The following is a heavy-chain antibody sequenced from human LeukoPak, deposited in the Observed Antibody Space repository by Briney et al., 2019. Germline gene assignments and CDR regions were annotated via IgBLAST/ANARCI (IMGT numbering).Heavy chain of an antibody. CDR1: GFTVRSSY. Sequence: PGGSLRLSCAASGFTVRSSYMSWVRQAPGKGLEWVSVIYSGGSPDYADSAKGRFTISSDNSKNTMYLQMNSLRAEDTAVYYCARDFISVAATGLYYSYMDVWGKGTTVTVSS. D-gene: IGHD2-15*01. V-gene: IGHV3-53*01. J-gene: IGHJ6*03. CDR2: IYSGGSP. CDR3: ARDFISVAATGLYYSYMDV.